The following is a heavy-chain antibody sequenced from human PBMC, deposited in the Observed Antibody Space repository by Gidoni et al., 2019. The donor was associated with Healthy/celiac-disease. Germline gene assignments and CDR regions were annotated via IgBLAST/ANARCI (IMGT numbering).Heavy chain of an antibody. CDR3: ARDLWGGWQQYYYYYGMDV. CDR1: GFTFSSYG. Sequence: QVQLVESGGGVVQPGRSLRLSCAASGFTFSSYGMHWVRQAPGKGLAWVAVIWYDGSNKYYADSVEGRFTISRDNSKNTLYLQMNSLRAEDTAVYYCARDLWGGWQQYYYYYGMDVWGQGTTVTVSS. V-gene: IGHV3-33*01. J-gene: IGHJ6*02. D-gene: IGHD3-16*01. CDR2: IWYDGSNK.